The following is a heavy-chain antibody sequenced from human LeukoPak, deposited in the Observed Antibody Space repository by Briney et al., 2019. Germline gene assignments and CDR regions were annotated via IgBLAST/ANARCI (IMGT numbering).Heavy chain of an antibody. CDR3: ARDVGDYGDYVFEAFDI. D-gene: IGHD4-17*01. Sequence: GGSLRLSCAASGFTVSSNYMSWVRQAPGKGLEWVSVIYSGGSTYYADSVKGRFTISRDNSKNTLYLQMNSLRAEDTAVYYCARDVGDYGDYVFEAFDIWGQGTMVTVSS. V-gene: IGHV3-66*01. J-gene: IGHJ3*02. CDR2: IYSGGST. CDR1: GFTVSSNY.